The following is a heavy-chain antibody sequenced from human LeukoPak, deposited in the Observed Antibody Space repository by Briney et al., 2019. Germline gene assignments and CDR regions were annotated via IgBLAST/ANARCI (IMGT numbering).Heavy chain of an antibody. CDR2: ISGSGGST. D-gene: IGHD6-19*01. Sequence: PGGSLRLSCAASGFTFSSYAMSWVRQAPGKGLEWVSAISGSGGSTYYADSVKGRFTISRDNSKNTLYLQMNSLRAEDTAVYYCAKSSDEWLVLGYFDYWGQGTLVTVSS. V-gene: IGHV3-23*01. CDR1: GFTFSSYA. J-gene: IGHJ4*02. CDR3: AKSSDEWLVLGYFDY.